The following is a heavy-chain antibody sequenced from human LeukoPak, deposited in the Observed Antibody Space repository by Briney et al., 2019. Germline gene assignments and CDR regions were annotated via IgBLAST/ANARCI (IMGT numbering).Heavy chain of an antibody. CDR2: ISGSGGST. J-gene: IGHJ6*03. CDR1: GFNFSSYA. V-gene: IGHV3-23*01. Sequence: GSLQLSCAASGFNFSSYAMSWVRPAPGKGLEWVSAISGSGGSTYYADSVKGRFTISRDNSKNTLYLQMNSLRAEDTALYYCAKPVVPAAGYYYYYMDVWGKGTTVTVSS. D-gene: IGHD2-2*01. CDR3: AKPVVPAAGYYYYYMDV.